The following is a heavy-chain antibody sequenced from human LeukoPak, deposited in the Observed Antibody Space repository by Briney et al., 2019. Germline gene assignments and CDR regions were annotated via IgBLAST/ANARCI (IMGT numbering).Heavy chain of an antibody. J-gene: IGHJ4*02. CDR3: ARYDYDWFLDY. D-gene: IGHD3-22*01. CDR2: IYYTGST. V-gene: IGHV4-59*01. Sequence: TASETLSLTCIVSGGSISSYYWSWIRQPPGKGLEWIGYIYYTGSTNYNPSLESRVTISLDTSNNQFSLRLSSVTAADTAVYYCARYDYDWFLDYWGQGTLVTVSS. CDR1: GGSISSYY.